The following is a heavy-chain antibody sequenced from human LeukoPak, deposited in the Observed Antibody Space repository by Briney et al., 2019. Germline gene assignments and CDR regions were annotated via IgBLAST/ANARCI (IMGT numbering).Heavy chain of an antibody. CDR2: IDWDSSHI. CDR1: GFTFSTSA. V-gene: IGHV3-21*01. D-gene: IGHD3-9*01. CDR3: ARDPLRYLRMGRYDY. Sequence: GGSLRLSCAASGFTFSTSAMNWVRQVPGKGLEWVSSIDWDSSHIYYAASVEGRFTISRDNGRNSVYLQMNSLRAEDTAVYYCARDPLRYLRMGRYDYWGQGTLVAVSS. J-gene: IGHJ4*02.